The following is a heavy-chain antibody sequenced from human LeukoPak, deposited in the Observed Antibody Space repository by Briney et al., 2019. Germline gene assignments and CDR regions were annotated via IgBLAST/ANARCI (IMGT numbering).Heavy chain of an antibody. CDR1: GGSVSSGSYY. D-gene: IGHD1-26*01. J-gene: IGHJ3*02. CDR2: IYYSGST. Sequence: SETLSLTCTVSGGSVSSGSYYWSWIRQPPGKGLEWIGYIYYSGSTNYNPSLKSRVTISADASKNQFSLKLTSVTAADTAVYYCARDRRRDLLHAFDIWGQGTMVTVSS. CDR3: ARDRRRDLLHAFDI. V-gene: IGHV4-61*01.